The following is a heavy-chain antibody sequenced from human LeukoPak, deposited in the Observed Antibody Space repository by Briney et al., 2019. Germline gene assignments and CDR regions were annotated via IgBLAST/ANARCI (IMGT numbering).Heavy chain of an antibody. CDR1: GFTFSSYG. CDR2: ISYDGSNK. Sequence: GGSLRLSCATSGFTFSSYGMHWVRQAPGKGLEWVAVISYDGSNKYYADSVKGRFTISRDNSKNTLYLQMNSLRAEDTAVYYCAKGVYSWYVDTSRSGWYPLDYWGQGTLVTVSS. J-gene: IGHJ4*02. D-gene: IGHD6-19*01. CDR3: AKGVYSWYVDTSRSGWYPLDY. V-gene: IGHV3-30*18.